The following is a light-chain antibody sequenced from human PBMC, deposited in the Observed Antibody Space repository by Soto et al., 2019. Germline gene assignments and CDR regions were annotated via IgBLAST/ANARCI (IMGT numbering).Light chain of an antibody. V-gene: IGKV1-12*01. CDR1: QPISSW. CDR3: QLANSFPT. J-gene: IGKJ1*01. Sequence: DIQMTQSPSSVSASVGDRVTITCRASQPISSWLAWYQQKPGEAPKLLIFAASTLQSGVPSRFSGRGAGTHFTLTISSLQPEDSAIYYCQLANSFPTFGRGTWVDLK. CDR2: AAS.